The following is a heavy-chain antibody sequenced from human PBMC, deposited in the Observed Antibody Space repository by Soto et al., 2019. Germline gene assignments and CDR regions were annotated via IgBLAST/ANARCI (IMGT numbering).Heavy chain of an antibody. D-gene: IGHD3-16*01. Sequence: GGSLRLSCAASGFTFSSYSMNWVRQAPGKGLEWVSYISSSSSTIYYADSVKGRFTISRDNAKNSLYLQMNSLRAEDTAVYYCASSWGYDAFDIWGQGTMVTVAS. CDR2: ISSSSSTI. CDR1: GFTFSSYS. CDR3: ASSWGYDAFDI. V-gene: IGHV3-48*01. J-gene: IGHJ3*02.